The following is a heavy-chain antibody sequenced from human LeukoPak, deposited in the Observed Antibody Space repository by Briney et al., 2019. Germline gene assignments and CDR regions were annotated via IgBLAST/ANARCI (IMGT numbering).Heavy chain of an antibody. CDR3: ARYLWFGELDKYYFDY. Sequence: PGGSLRLSCAASGFTFYDYGMSWVRQVPGKGLEWVSGINWNGGLTGYVDSVKGRFTIFRDNDKNSLYLQLNSLRAEDTALYFCARYLWFGELDKYYFDYWGQGTLVTVSS. CDR2: INWNGGLT. CDR1: GFTFYDYG. D-gene: IGHD3-10*01. V-gene: IGHV3-20*04. J-gene: IGHJ4*02.